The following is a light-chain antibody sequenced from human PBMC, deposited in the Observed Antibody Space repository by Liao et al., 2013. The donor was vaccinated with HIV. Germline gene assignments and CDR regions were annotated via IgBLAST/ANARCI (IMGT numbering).Light chain of an antibody. V-gene: IGLV3-21*04. CDR2: YDR. Sequence: SYVLTQPSSVSVAPGQTARVNCGGDNIGGKSVHWYQQRPGQAPVLVIYYDRDRPSGIPERFSGSSSGNTATLTISRVEAGDEADYYCQVWDSSSDGVFGGGTKLPVL. J-gene: IGLJ2*01. CDR3: QVWDSSSDGV. CDR1: NIGGKS.